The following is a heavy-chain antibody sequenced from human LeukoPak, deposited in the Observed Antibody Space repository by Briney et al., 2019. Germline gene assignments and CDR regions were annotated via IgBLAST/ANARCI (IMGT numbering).Heavy chain of an antibody. CDR3: ARTRDGPFDY. Sequence: PGGSLRLSCVVSGFTFSSYEMNWVRQAPGKGLEWLSHISSSGSSIQYADSVKGRLTISRDNAKNSLYLQMNSLRAEDTAVYYCARTRDGPFDYWGQGTLVTVSS. CDR1: GFTFSSYE. CDR2: ISSSGSSI. J-gene: IGHJ4*02. V-gene: IGHV3-48*03. D-gene: IGHD5-24*01.